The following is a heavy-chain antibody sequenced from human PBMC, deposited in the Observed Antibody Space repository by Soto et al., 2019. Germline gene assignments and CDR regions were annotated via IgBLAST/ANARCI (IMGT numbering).Heavy chain of an antibody. CDR3: AKDEPRGYSGYDRPPSVRYFDY. D-gene: IGHD5-12*01. Sequence: GGSLSLSCAASGFTFSSYAMSWVRQAPGKGLEWVSAISGSGGITYYADSVKGRFTISRDNSKNTLYLQMNSLRAEDTAVYYCAKDEPRGYSGYDRPPSVRYFDYWGQGTLVTVSS. CDR1: GFTFSSYA. V-gene: IGHV3-23*01. CDR2: ISGSGGIT. J-gene: IGHJ4*02.